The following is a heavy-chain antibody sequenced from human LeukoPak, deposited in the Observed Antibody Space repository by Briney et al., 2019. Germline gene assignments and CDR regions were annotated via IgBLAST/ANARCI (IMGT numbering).Heavy chain of an antibody. Sequence: QSGGSLRLSCAASGFIFSSYAMSWVRQAPGKGLEWVSRINGSGGSTYYADSVRGRFTISRDNSKNTVYLKMNSLRAEDTAVYYCAKDRSCINDVCNGDFDYWGQGTLVTVSS. V-gene: IGHV3-23*01. J-gene: IGHJ4*02. CDR3: AKDRSCINDVCNGDFDY. D-gene: IGHD2-8*01. CDR1: GFIFSSYA. CDR2: INGSGGST.